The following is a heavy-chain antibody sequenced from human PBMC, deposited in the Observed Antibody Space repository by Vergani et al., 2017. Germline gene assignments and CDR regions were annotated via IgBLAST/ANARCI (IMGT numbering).Heavy chain of an antibody. Sequence: EVQLLESGGGLVQPGGSRRLSCAGAGFTFDTSTMAYVRQAPGKGLEWVATISSGGGDIFYADSVKGRFTISRDNSKNTHFLQMNSLKDEDTAFYYCTTAWGLYYLHGEYFQYWGRGTLVSVSS. D-gene: IGHD3-10*01. CDR2: ISSGGGDI. CDR1: GFTFDTST. V-gene: IGHV3-23*01. CDR3: TTAWGLYYLHGEYFQY. J-gene: IGHJ1*01.